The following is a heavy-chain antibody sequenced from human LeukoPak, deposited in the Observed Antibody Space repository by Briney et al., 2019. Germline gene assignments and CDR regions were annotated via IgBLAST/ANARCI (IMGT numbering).Heavy chain of an antibody. CDR3: ARLPLGHMGFDY. D-gene: IGHD2-21*01. J-gene: IGHJ4*02. Sequence: GGSLRLSCGASGFTFSSYSMNWVRQAPGKGRERVSSISSSSSYIYYADSVKGRFTTSGDNAENSLYLQMNSLRAEDTAVYYWARLPLGHMGFDYWGQGTLGTVSS. V-gene: IGHV3-21*01. CDR2: ISSSSSYI. CDR1: GFTFSSYS.